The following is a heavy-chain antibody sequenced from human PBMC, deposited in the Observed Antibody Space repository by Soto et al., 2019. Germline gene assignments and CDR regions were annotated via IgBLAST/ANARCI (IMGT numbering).Heavy chain of an antibody. J-gene: IGHJ6*02. CDR1: GDHFISYW. CDR2: IDPSDSYT. V-gene: IGHV5-10-1*01. Sequence: GDSLKNSCQGSGDHFISYWSSWVRQMPGKGLEWMGRIDPSDSYTNYSPSFQGHVTISADKSISTAYLQWSSLKASDTAMYYCASTYSSSSPYYYGMDVWGQGTTVTVSS. CDR3: ASTYSSSSPYYYGMDV. D-gene: IGHD6-6*01.